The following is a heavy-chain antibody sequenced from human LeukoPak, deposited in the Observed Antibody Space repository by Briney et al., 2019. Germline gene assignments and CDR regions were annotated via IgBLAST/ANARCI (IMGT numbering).Heavy chain of an antibody. CDR3: AKDAARTFDF. CDR2: ISADGGST. Sequence: GGSLRLSCAASGFTFDDYVMHWVRQAPGKGLEWVSLISADGGSTYYADSVKGRFTISGDNNKNSLYPQMNSLRSEDTALYYCAKDAARTFDFWGQGTLVTVSS. CDR1: GFTFDDYV. V-gene: IGHV3-43*02. J-gene: IGHJ4*02.